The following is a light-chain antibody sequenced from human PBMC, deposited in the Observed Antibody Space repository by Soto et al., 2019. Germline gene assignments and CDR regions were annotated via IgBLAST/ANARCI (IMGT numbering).Light chain of an antibody. V-gene: IGLV1-51*01. J-gene: IGLJ2*01. CDR3: SSYKSGATLV. CDR1: SSNIGGNS. Sequence: QSAMTQPPSVSAAPGQKVTISCSGSSSNIGGNSVSWYQQLPGTAPKLLIYDDNKRPSGIPDRFSGSKSGTSATLGITGFQTGDEADYYCSSYKSGATLVFGGGTKVTVL. CDR2: DDN.